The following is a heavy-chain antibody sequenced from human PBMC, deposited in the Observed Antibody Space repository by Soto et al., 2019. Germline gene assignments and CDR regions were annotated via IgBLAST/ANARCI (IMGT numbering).Heavy chain of an antibody. CDR2: ISSSGNTI. J-gene: IGHJ4*02. CDR1: EFTFSDYY. Sequence: GWPLRVSCSASEFTFSDYYMSLIRKTPVKLLEFVSYISSSGNTIYYADSVKGRFTISRDNAKNSLYLQMNSLKTEDTAVYYCTTAGRYYHDSSGYYYGFLDYWGQGTLVTVSS. D-gene: IGHD3-22*01. CDR3: TTAGRYYHDSSGYYYGFLDY. V-gene: IGHV3-11*01.